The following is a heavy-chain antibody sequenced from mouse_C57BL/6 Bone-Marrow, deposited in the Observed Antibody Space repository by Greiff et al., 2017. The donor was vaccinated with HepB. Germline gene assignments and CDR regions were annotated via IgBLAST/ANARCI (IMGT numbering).Heavy chain of an antibody. CDR2: IHPNSGST. J-gene: IGHJ2*01. D-gene: IGHD4-1*01. V-gene: IGHV1-64*01. CDR1: GYTFTSYW. Sequence: QVQLKQPGAELVKPGASVKLSCKASGYTFTSYWMHWVKQRPGQGLEWIGMIHPNSGSTNYNEKFKSKATLTVDKSSSTAYMQLSSLTSEDSAVYYCARVRTVRTGVLDYWGQGTTLTVSS. CDR3: ARVRTVRTGVLDY.